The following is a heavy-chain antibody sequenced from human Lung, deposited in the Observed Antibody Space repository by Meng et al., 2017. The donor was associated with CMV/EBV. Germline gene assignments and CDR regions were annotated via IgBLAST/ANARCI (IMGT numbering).Heavy chain of an antibody. J-gene: IGHJ4*02. CDR1: GYTFTSYY. CDR2: INPSGGST. D-gene: IGHD5-24*01. CDR3: ARVSRDDDTYYFDY. Sequence: ASXXVSXKASGYTFTSYYMHWVRQAPGQGLEWMGIINPSGGSTSYAQKFQGRVTMTRDTSTSTVYMELSSLRSEDTAVYYCARVSRDDDTYYFDYWGQGTXVTVSS. V-gene: IGHV1-46*01.